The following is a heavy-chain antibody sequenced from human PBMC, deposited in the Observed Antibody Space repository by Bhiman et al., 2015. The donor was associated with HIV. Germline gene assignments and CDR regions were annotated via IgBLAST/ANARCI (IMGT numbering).Heavy chain of an antibody. CDR1: GFTFSNHG. CDR3: AKLSNNYGRSSYFDS. CDR2: VSYDGSNK. J-gene: IGHJ4*02. V-gene: IGHV3-30*18. Sequence: QVQLVESGGGVVQPGGSLRLSCAASGFTFSNHGMNWVRQAPGKGLEWVAVVSYDGSNKYYADSVKGRFTVSRDNSKNTLFLQMNSLRGEDTAVYHCAKLSNNYGRSSYFDSWGQGTLVTVSS. D-gene: IGHD5-24*01.